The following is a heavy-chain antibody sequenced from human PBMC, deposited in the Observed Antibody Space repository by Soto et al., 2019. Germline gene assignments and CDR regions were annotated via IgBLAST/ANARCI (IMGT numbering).Heavy chain of an antibody. CDR1: GGSISSYY. CDR2: IYTSGSA. Sequence: PSETLSLTCTVSGGSISSYYWSWIRHPAGTGLEWIGRIYTSGSANYNPSLKSRVTMSVDTSKNQFSLKLSSVTAADTAVYYCARDGGGLSRVGSYFDYCDKGTRVTVSS. V-gene: IGHV4-4*07. D-gene: IGHD1-26*01. CDR3: ARDGGGLSRVGSYFDY. J-gene: IGHJ4*02.